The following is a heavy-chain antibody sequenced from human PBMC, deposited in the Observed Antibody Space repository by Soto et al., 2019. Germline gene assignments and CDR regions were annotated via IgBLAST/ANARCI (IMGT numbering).Heavy chain of an antibody. CDR3: ARDRDYYDGSGYYYGAFDI. J-gene: IGHJ3*02. CDR1: GGSISSGDYY. V-gene: IGHV4-31*03. CDR2: IYYSGST. D-gene: IGHD3-22*01. Sequence: QMQLQESGPGLVKPSQTLSLTCTVSGGSISSGDYYWSWIRQLPGKGLEWIGYIYYSGSTYYNPSLKSRLTISVDTSKNQFSLKLNSVTAADTAVYYCARDRDYYDGSGYYYGAFDIWGQGTMVTVSS.